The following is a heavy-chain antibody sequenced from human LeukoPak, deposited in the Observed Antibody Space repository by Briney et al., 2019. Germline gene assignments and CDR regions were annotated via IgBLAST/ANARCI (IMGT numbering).Heavy chain of an antibody. J-gene: IGHJ6*03. V-gene: IGHV4-34*01. CDR1: SGSFSGYY. D-gene: IGHD3-22*01. CDR3: ARSSEGRYYYDSSGYSYYYYYMDV. Sequence: SETLSLTCAVYSGSFSGYYWSWIRQAPGKGLEWIGETNHSGSTNYNPSLRTRVTISVDTSKNQFSLKLTSVTAADTAVYHCARSSEGRYYYDSSGYSYYYYYMDVWGKGTTVTISS. CDR2: TNHSGST.